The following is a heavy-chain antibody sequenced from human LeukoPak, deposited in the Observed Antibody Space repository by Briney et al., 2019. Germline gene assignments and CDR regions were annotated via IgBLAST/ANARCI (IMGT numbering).Heavy chain of an antibody. Sequence: GGSLRLSCAASGFTFSSYGMHWVREAPGKGLEWVAVIWYDGGNKYYADSVKGRFTISRDNSKNTLYLQMNSLRAEDTAVYYCAREYCSGGSCYTRLYYCYYYGMDVWGQGTTVTVSS. J-gene: IGHJ6*02. D-gene: IGHD2-15*01. V-gene: IGHV3-33*01. CDR2: IWYDGGNK. CDR3: AREYCSGGSCYTRLYYCYYYGMDV. CDR1: GFTFSSYG.